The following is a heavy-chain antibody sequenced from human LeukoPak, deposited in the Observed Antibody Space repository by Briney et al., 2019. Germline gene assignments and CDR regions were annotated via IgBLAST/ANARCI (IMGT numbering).Heavy chain of an antibody. D-gene: IGHD5-12*01. V-gene: IGHV3-15*01. CDR1: GFAFKNAW. Sequence: GGSLRLSCAASGFAFKNAWMSWVRQAPGKGLEWLGLIKRKTEGATTDYSAPVKDRFTISRDDSKNTLYLQMNSLKTEDTAVYYCTTVLIYSFDYWGQGTLVTVSS. J-gene: IGHJ4*02. CDR2: IKRKTEGATT. CDR3: TTVLIYSFDY.